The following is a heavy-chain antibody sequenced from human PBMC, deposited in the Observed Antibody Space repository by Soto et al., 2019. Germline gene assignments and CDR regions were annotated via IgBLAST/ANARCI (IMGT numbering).Heavy chain of an antibody. CDR1: GGSVNSGTYH. J-gene: IGHJ6*02. Sequence: SETLSLTCTVSGGSVNSGTYHWSWIRQSPGKGLEWIGYIHNSRKTNYNPSLRSRVTISLDTSENQFSLRLGSVTAADTAVYYCARDYRTTEIYGVVINHAVDLWRQGTTVTVSS. CDR3: ARDYRTTEIYGVVINHAVDL. CDR2: IHNSRKT. D-gene: IGHD3-3*01. V-gene: IGHV4-61*01.